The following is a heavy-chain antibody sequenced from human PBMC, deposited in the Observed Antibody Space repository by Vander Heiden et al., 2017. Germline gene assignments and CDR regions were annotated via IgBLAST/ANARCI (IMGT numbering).Heavy chain of an antibody. CDR3: AKGPISTLSSLRFDY. J-gene: IGHJ4*02. CDR2: ISGSGGST. D-gene: IGHD3-3*02. CDR1: GFTFSSYA. V-gene: IGHV3-23*01. Sequence: EVQLLESGGGLVQPGGSLRPSCAASGFTFSSYAMSWVRQAPGKGLEWVSAISGSGGSTYYADSVKGRFTISRDNSKNTLYLQMNSLRAEDTAVYYCAKGPISTLSSLRFDYWGQGTLVTVSS.